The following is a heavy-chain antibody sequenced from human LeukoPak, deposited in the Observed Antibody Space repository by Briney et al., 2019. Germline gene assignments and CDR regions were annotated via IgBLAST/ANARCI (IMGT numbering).Heavy chain of an antibody. CDR3: ATLYYYDSSGWRFSFDYFDY. D-gene: IGHD3-22*01. Sequence: VSVKVSCKVSGYTLTELSMHWVRQAPGKGLEWMGGFDPEDGETIYAQKFQGRVTMTEDTSTDTAYMELSSLRSEDTAVYYCATLYYYDSSGWRFSFDYFDYWGQGTLVTVSS. J-gene: IGHJ4*02. V-gene: IGHV1-24*01. CDR1: GYTLTELS. CDR2: FDPEDGET.